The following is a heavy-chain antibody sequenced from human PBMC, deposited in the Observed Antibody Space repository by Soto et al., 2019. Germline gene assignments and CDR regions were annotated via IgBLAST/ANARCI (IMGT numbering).Heavy chain of an antibody. V-gene: IGHV1-3*04. CDR2: INTGNGNT. J-gene: IGHJ4*02. CDR3: ARGFGRSHFDY. CDR1: GYPFSNYN. D-gene: IGHD3-16*01. Sequence: ASVKVSCKASGYPFSNYNFHWVRQAPGRGLEWVGWINTGNGNTRYSQKVQGRVSITRDQSANTAYMELSSLEAEDTAVYYCARGFGRSHFDYWGQGTLVTVSS.